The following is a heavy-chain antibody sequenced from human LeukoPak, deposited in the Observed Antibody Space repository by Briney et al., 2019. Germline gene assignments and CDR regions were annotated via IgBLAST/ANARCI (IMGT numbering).Heavy chain of an antibody. D-gene: IGHD5-24*01. CDR3: AGGRDGYNFGYFDL. J-gene: IGHJ2*01. CDR2: MTPNSGYT. CDR1: GYTFTSYD. Sequence: ASVKVSCKASGYTFTSYDINWVRQATGQGLEWMGWMTPNSGYTGYAQKFQGRVTITRNTSITTAYMELSSLRFEDTAVYYCAGGRDGYNFGYFDLWGRGTLVTVSS. V-gene: IGHV1-8*03.